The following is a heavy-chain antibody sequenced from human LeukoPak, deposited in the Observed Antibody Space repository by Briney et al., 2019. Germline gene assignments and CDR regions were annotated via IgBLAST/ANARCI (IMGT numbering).Heavy chain of an antibody. CDR3: ARDQGLVKFDY. CDR2: IYYSGST. D-gene: IGHD6-19*01. Sequence: SETLSLTCTVSGGSISSYYWSWIRQPPGKGLEWIGYIYYSGSTNYNPSLKSRVTISVDISRNQFSLKLSSVTAADTAVYYCARDQGLVKFDYWGQGTLVTVFS. J-gene: IGHJ4*02. CDR1: GGSISSYY. V-gene: IGHV4-59*01.